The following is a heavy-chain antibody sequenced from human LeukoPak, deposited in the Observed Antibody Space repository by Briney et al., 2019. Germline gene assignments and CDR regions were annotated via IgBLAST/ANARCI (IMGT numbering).Heavy chain of an antibody. CDR1: GFTFSGSA. J-gene: IGHJ4*02. CDR3: ATPPRGSGGWELLKSDY. Sequence: GGSLRLSCAASGFTFSGSAMHWVRLTSGKGLEWVGYIKSKTHNYATLYSASVKGRFTISRDDSKNTAYLQTNSLRAEDTAVYYCATPPRGSGGWELLKSDYWGQGTLVTVSS. D-gene: IGHD1-26*01. CDR2: IKSKTHNYAT. V-gene: IGHV3-73*01.